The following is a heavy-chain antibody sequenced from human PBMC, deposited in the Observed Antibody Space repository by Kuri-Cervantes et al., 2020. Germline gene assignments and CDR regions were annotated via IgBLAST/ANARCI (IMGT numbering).Heavy chain of an antibody. CDR2: INAGNGNT. J-gene: IGHJ6*02. CDR1: GYTFTSYA. D-gene: IGHD3-10*01. V-gene: IGHV1-3*01. CDR3: ARSPYYYGSGSYYIKDNIWAANYYYYGMDV. Sequence: ASVKVSCKASGYTFTSYAMHWVRQAPGQRLEWMGWINAGNGNTKYSQKFQGRVTITRDTSASTAYMELRSLRSDDTAVYYCARSPYYYGSGSYYIKDNIWAANYYYYGMDVWGQGTTVTVSS.